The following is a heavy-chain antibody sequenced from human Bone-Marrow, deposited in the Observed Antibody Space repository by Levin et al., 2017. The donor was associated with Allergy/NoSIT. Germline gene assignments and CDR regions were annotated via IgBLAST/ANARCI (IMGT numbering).Heavy chain of an antibody. V-gene: IGHV1-3*01. J-gene: IGHJ3*02. D-gene: IGHD3-22*01. CDR1: GFTFTNFA. Sequence: ASVKVSCKASGFTFTNFAMHWVRLAPGQGLEWMGWINAGNGNTKYSQKFQGRVTITTDTSANTAFMELSSLRSEGTAVYYCARVMYYYDSTGYFRAFAIWGQGTMVTVSS. CDR3: ARVMYYYDSTGYFRAFAI. CDR2: INAGNGNT.